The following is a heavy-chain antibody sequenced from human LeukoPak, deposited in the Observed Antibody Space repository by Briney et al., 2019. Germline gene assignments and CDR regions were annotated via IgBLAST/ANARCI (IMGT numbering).Heavy chain of an antibody. Sequence: SETLSLTCAVYGGSFSGYYWSWVRQSPGKGLEWIGEVNDRETANYNTSLKSRVTISVNTSRNQFSLKLTSVTAADTAVYYCARDQDIVGATDYWGQGTLVTVSS. V-gene: IGHV4-34*01. CDR3: ARDQDIVGATDY. D-gene: IGHD1-26*01. CDR2: VNDRETA. J-gene: IGHJ4*02. CDR1: GGSFSGYY.